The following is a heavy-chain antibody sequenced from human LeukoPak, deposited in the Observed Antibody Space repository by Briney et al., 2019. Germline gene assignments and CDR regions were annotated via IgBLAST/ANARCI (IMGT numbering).Heavy chain of an antibody. CDR3: ARDHLANLASRLFDP. Sequence: SETLSLTCTVSGDSISSGDYYWSWIRQPAEKGLEWIGRIYTSGSTNYNPSLKSRVTISVDTSKNQFSLKLSSVTAADTAVYYCARDHLANLASRLFDPWGQGTLVTVSS. D-gene: IGHD3-3*01. J-gene: IGHJ5*02. CDR2: IYTSGST. V-gene: IGHV4-61*02. CDR1: GDSISSGDYY.